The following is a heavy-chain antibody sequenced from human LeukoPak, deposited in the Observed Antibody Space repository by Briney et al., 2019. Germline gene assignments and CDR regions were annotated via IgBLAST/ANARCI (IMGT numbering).Heavy chain of an antibody. J-gene: IGHJ3*02. D-gene: IGHD6-19*01. CDR1: GGTFSSYA. CDR2: INPNSGDT. Sequence: GASVKVSCNASGGTFSSYAISWVRQAPGQGLEWMGWINPNSGDTNYSQKFQGRVSMTRDTSINTAYMELSRLTSDDTAVYYCARDLYSSGWTDAFDIWGQGTMVTVSS. CDR3: ARDLYSSGWTDAFDI. V-gene: IGHV1-2*02.